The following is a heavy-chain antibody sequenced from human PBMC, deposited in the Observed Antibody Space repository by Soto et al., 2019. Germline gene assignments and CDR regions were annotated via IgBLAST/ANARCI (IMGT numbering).Heavy chain of an antibody. V-gene: IGHV3-30*18. CDR3: AKDANDFWSGYWMNYYYYYGMDV. Sequence: GRSLRLSCAASGLTFVSSGMHCVRQATVKWREWVAVISYDGSNKYYADSVKGRFTISRDNSKNTLYLQMNSLRAEDTAVYYCAKDANDFWSGYWMNYYYYYGMDVWGQGTTVTVSS. D-gene: IGHD3-3*01. CDR1: GLTFVSSG. CDR2: ISYDGSNK. J-gene: IGHJ6*02.